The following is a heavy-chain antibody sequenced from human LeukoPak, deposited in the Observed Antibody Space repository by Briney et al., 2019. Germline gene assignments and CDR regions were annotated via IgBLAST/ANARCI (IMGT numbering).Heavy chain of an antibody. CDR1: GFTFSSYA. D-gene: IGHD3-22*01. V-gene: IGHV3-23*01. J-gene: IGHJ4*02. Sequence: GGSRRLSCAASGFTFSSYAMSWVRQAPGKGLEWVSAISGSGGSTYYADSVKGRFTISRDNSKNTLYLQMNSLRAEDTAVYYCASYYYDSSGTGGHFDYWGQGTLVTVSS. CDR2: ISGSGGST. CDR3: ASYYYDSSGTGGHFDY.